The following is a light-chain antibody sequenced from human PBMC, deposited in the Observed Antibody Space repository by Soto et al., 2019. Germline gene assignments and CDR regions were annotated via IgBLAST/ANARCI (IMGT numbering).Light chain of an antibody. CDR3: QQYGSSPQT. CDR1: QSVSNSY. CDR2: GAS. J-gene: IGKJ1*01. V-gene: IGKV3-20*01. Sequence: EIVWTQSPGTLSLSPGERATLSCRASQSVSNSYLAWYQQKPGQAPRLLIYGASSRATGIPDRFSGSGSGTDFTLTISRLEPDDFAVYYCQQYGSSPQTFGQGTKVEIK.